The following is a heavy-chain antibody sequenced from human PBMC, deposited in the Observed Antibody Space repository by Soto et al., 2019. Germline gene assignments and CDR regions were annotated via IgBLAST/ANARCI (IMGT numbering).Heavy chain of an antibody. D-gene: IGHD2-15*01. CDR2: ISGGGGST. V-gene: IGHV3-23*01. CDR1: GFTFSSYA. Sequence: SLRLSCEASGFTFSSYAMSWVPQAPGKGLEGPSTISGGGGSTYYADSVKGRFTISSDNSKNTLYLQMNGLRAEDTGVYYCAKLYSSGGSWHPLTNGMDVWGQGTTVTVSS. J-gene: IGHJ6*02. CDR3: AKLYSSGGSWHPLTNGMDV.